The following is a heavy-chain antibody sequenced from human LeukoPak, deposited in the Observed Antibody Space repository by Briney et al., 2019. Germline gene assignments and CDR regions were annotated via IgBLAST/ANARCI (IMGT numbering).Heavy chain of an antibody. J-gene: IGHJ6*02. CDR1: GFTFSSYA. D-gene: IGHD6-13*01. Sequence: GGSLRLSCAASGFTFSSYAMSWVRQAPGKGLEWVSAISGSGGSTYYADSVKGRFTISRDNSKNTLYLQMNSLRAEDTAVYYCARVLSSSWYYYYGMDVWGQGTTVTVSS. V-gene: IGHV3-23*01. CDR2: ISGSGGST. CDR3: ARVLSSSWYYYYGMDV.